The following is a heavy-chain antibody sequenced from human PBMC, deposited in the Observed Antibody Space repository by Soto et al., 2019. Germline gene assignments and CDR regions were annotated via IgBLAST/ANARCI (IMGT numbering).Heavy chain of an antibody. CDR3: ARGPVAGSDF. J-gene: IGHJ4*02. CDR2: ISPYSGET. D-gene: IGHD6-19*01. V-gene: IGHV1-18*04. CDR1: GYTFTSYG. Sequence: QVQLVQSGAEVKRPAASVKVSCKASGYTFTSYGIVWVRQAPGQGLEWMGWISPYSGETWYAEKFQDRVTLTTDTSTKTAYMDLRNLKSDDTAVYWCARGPVAGSDFWGQGTLVTVSS.